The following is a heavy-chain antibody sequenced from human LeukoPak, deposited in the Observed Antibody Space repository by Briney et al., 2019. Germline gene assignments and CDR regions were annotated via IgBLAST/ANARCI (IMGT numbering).Heavy chain of an antibody. CDR3: ARGGSGWYGRFDY. Sequence: GGSLRLSCAASGFTFSSYEMHWGRQAPGKGLEWVAVISFDGSKKYHADSVMGRFTISRDTSKNTLYLQMNSLRAEATAASYCARGGSGWYGRFDYWGQGTLVTVSS. J-gene: IGHJ4*02. CDR1: GFTFSSYE. D-gene: IGHD6-19*01. CDR2: ISFDGSKK. V-gene: IGHV3-30*04.